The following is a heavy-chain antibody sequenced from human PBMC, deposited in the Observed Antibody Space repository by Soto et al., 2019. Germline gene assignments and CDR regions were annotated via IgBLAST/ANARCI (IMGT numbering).Heavy chain of an antibody. V-gene: IGHV4-59*01. Sequence: PSETLSISCTVSGGSISSYYWIWIRQPPGKGLEWIGYIYYSGSTNYNPSLKSRVTISVDTSKNQFSLKLSSVTAADTAVYYCASHIVTYYYDSSGYYGYFQHWGQGTLVTVPS. CDR1: GGSISSYY. D-gene: IGHD3-22*01. CDR2: IYYSGST. J-gene: IGHJ1*01. CDR3: ASHIVTYYYDSSGYYGYFQH.